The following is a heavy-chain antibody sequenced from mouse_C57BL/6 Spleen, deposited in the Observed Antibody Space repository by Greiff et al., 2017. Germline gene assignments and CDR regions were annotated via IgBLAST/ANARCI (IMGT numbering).Heavy chain of an antibody. J-gene: IGHJ2*01. V-gene: IGHV1-61*01. CDR2: IYPSDSET. CDR3: ARLGDYDQDDGAFNY. CDR1: GYTFTSYW. D-gene: IGHD2-4*01. Sequence: QVQLQQPGAELVRPGSSVKLSCKASGYTFTSYWMDWVKQRPGQGLEWIGNIYPSDSETHYNQKFKDKATLTVDKSSSTAYMQLISLTSQDSAVYYCARLGDYDQDDGAFNYSSQGTTLTLSS.